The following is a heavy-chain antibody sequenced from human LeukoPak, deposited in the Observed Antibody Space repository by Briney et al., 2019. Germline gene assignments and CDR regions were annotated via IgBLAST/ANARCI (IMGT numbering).Heavy chain of an antibody. Sequence: SETLSLTCAVSGGSFSGYSWNWLRQPPGKGLEWIAEINFTGSTDTGSTSYSPSLKSRVTISADTSKNQLSLHLRSATVADTGVYFCARGFSGFWEFDFWGQGTLVTVSS. J-gene: IGHJ4*02. V-gene: IGHV4-34*01. CDR1: GGSFSGYS. CDR2: INFTGSTDTGST. CDR3: ARGFSGFWEFDF. D-gene: IGHD3-3*01.